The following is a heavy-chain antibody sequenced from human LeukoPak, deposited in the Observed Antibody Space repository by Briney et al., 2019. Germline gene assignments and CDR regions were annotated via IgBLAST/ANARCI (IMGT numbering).Heavy chain of an antibody. Sequence: GGSLRLSCAASGLTLSAYWMYWVRQGPGKGPEWVSFINNDGSDTKYADSVKGRFTVSRDNSKNTLYLQMNSLRAEDTAVYYCAKDSRGTMIAVVLDAFDIWGQGTMVTVSS. CDR2: INNDGSDT. V-gene: IGHV3-74*03. J-gene: IGHJ3*02. D-gene: IGHD3-22*01. CDR3: AKDSRGTMIAVVLDAFDI. CDR1: GLTLSAYW.